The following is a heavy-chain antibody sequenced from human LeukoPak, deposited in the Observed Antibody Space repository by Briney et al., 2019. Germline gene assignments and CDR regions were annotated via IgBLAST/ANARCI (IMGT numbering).Heavy chain of an antibody. CDR1: GYSISSGYY. CDR3: ATGWILGATLTY. D-gene: IGHD1-26*01. Sequence: PSETLSLTCAVSGYSISSGYYWGWIRQPPGKGLEWIGTIFHSGNTYYNPSLKSRDTISVDTSKNQFSPKLSSVTAADTAVYYCATGWILGATLTYWGQGTLVTVSS. CDR2: IFHSGNT. V-gene: IGHV4-38-2*01. J-gene: IGHJ4*02.